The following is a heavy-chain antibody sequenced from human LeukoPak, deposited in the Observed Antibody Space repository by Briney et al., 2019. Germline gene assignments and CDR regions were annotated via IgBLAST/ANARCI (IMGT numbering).Heavy chain of an antibody. CDR2: IYTSGST. V-gene: IGHV4-4*07. CDR1: GGSLSNYY. J-gene: IGHJ4*02. D-gene: IGHD3-22*01. Sequence: SETLSLTCSVSGGSLSNYYWSWIRQPAGKGLEWIGRIYTSGSTNYYPSLTSRVTMSVDTSKNQFSLKLSSVTAADTAVYYCARMKGGYYDSGYSGGHYFDYWGQGTLVTVSS. CDR3: ARMKGGYYDSGYSGGHYFDY.